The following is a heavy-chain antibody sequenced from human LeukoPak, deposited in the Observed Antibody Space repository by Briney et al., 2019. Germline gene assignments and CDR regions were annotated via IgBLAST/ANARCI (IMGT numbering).Heavy chain of an antibody. V-gene: IGHV4-59*01. CDR3: AGEISMTVGGGAFDI. CDR2: NNYTGST. J-gene: IGHJ3*02. D-gene: IGHD3-22*01. Sequence: ETLSLTCTVSGSSISNYYLTWIRQPPGKGLEWIGYNNYTGSTNYNPSLKSRVTISVDTSKNQFSLKLTSVTAADTAVYYCAGEISMTVGGGAFDIWGQGTMVTVSS. CDR1: GSSISNYY.